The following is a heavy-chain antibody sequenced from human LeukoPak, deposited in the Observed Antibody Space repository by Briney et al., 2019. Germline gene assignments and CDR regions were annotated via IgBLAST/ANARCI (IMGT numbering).Heavy chain of an antibody. Sequence: PGGSLRLSCAASGFTVSSYYMYWVRQAPEKGLVWVSRIRTDGNTAYADSVKGRFTISRDNAKNTLYLQMNSLRAEDTAVYYCVAYNWNYPDYWGQGTLVTVSS. CDR2: IRTDGNT. CDR3: VAYNWNYPDY. CDR1: GFTVSSYY. J-gene: IGHJ4*02. V-gene: IGHV3-74*01. D-gene: IGHD1-20*01.